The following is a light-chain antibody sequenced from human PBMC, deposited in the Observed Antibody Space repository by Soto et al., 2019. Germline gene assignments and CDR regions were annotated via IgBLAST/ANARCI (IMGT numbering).Light chain of an antibody. V-gene: IGKV1-5*03. CDR2: QAS. CDR3: LQYQSYWT. J-gene: IGKJ1*01. Sequence: DIQMTQSPSTLSASAGDRVSITCRASQSSSRQLAWYQQKPGKAPTLLIYQASHSETGVPSRFTGNGSGTDFTLIISSLQPEDLATYYGLQYQSYWTFGKGTKVDVK. CDR1: QSSSRQ.